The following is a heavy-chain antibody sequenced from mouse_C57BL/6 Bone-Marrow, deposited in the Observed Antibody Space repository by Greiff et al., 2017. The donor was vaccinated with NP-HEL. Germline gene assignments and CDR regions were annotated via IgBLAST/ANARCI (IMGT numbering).Heavy chain of an antibody. CDR3: AICRYGSRSYFDY. CDR1: GYSITSDY. D-gene: IGHD1-1*01. V-gene: IGHV3-8*01. CDR2: ISYSGST. J-gene: IGHJ2*01. Sequence: EVMLVESGPGLAKPSQTLSLTCSVTGYSITSDYWNWIRKFPGNKLEYMGYISYSGSTYYNPSLKSRISITRDTSKNQYYLQLNSVTTEDTATYYCAICRYGSRSYFDYWGQGTTLTVSS.